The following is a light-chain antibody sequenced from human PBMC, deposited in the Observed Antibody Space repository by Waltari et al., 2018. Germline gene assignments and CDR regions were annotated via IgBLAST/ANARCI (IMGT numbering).Light chain of an antibody. J-gene: IGKJ1*01. V-gene: IGKV3-20*01. CDR1: QIVGRS. Sequence: EILLTQSPGTLSLSQGERATLACRASQIVGRSLAWYQQKPGQAPRLLIYDTSRRSTGIPDRFSGSGSGTAFSLTISRLEPADFAVSYCHHYLRLPATFGQGTKVEI. CDR2: DTS. CDR3: HHYLRLPAT.